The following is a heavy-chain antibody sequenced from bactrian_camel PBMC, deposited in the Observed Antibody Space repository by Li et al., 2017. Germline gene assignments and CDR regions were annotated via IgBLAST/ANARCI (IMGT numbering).Heavy chain of an antibody. CDR3: ARGNTRLIQTPSL. J-gene: IGHJ4*01. D-gene: IGHD1*01. CDR1: GATGSTYS. V-gene: IGHV3S42*01. CDR2: IDTAGST. Sequence: DVQLVESGGGTVQTGGSLRLSCAASGATGSTYSMSWFRQGPGKEREGVQAIDTAGSTTYTYAVQGRFTISRDNARNTLYLQMGSLKTEDTAVYYCARGNTRLIQTPSLRGLGTQVTVS.